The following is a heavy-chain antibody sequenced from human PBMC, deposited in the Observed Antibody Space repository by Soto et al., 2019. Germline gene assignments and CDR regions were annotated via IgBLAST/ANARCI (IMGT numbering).Heavy chain of an antibody. CDR2: INSDGSST. Sequence: SGGSLRLSCAASGFSFSSYWMHWVRQAPGKGLVWVSRINSDGSSTSYADSVKGRFTISRDNAKNTLYLQMNSLRAEDTAVYYCVRTRLVVADGTRVDYWGQGTLVTVSS. J-gene: IGHJ4*02. V-gene: IGHV3-74*01. CDR3: VRTRLVVADGTRVDY. CDR1: GFSFSSYW. D-gene: IGHD2-8*02.